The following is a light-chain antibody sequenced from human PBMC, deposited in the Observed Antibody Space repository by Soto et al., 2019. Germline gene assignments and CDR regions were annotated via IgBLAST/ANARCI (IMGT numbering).Light chain of an antibody. CDR1: QSVGRK. J-gene: IGKJ4*01. CDR2: GAS. V-gene: IGKV3-15*01. Sequence: EIVMTQSPATLSVSPGERATLSCRASQSVGRKLAWYQQKPGQAPRLLFYGASNRATGIPARFGGSGSGTEFTLTITSLQSEDFAVYSCQQYDNWPPTFGGGTKVEIK. CDR3: QQYDNWPPT.